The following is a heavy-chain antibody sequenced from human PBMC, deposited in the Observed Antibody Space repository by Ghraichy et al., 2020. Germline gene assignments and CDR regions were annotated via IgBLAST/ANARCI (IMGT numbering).Heavy chain of an antibody. J-gene: IGHJ4*02. CDR3: ASLLPAYYDFWSGYYSSFDY. CDR2: IYYSGST. Sequence: SETLSLTCTVSGGSISSSSYYWGWIRQPPGKGLEWIGSIYYSGSTYYNPSLKSRVTISVDTSKNQFSLKLSSVTAADTAVYYCASLLPAYYDFWSGYYSSFDYWGQGTLVTVSS. V-gene: IGHV4-39*01. D-gene: IGHD3-3*01. CDR1: GGSISSSSYY.